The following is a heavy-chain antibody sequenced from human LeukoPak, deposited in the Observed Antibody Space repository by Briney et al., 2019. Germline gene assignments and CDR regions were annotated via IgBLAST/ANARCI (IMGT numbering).Heavy chain of an antibody. CDR1: GFTFSSYA. CDR2: ISGSGVIT. CDR3: ARRPGLERYYFDY. D-gene: IGHD1-1*01. J-gene: IGHJ4*02. V-gene: IGHV3-23*01. Sequence: GGSLRLSCAASGFTFSSYAMSWVRQAPGKGRQGGSTISGSGVITYYAGSVKGRFPISRANSQSTLYLQMHSLRAEDAALYFCARRPGLERYYFDYWGQGTLVTVSS.